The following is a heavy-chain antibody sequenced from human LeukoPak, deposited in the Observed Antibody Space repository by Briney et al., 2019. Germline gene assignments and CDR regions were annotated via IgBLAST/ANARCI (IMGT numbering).Heavy chain of an antibody. V-gene: IGHV3-23*01. J-gene: IGHJ4*02. CDR3: AKVASGADY. D-gene: IGHD6-19*01. CDR2: IGDHGGST. Sequence: PGGSLRLSCAASGFTFSSYGMSWVRQAPGKGLEWVSAIGDHGGSTYYADSVKGRFTISRDNSKSTLYLQMNSLRAEDTAVYYCAKVASGADYWGQGTLVTVSS. CDR1: GFTFSSYG.